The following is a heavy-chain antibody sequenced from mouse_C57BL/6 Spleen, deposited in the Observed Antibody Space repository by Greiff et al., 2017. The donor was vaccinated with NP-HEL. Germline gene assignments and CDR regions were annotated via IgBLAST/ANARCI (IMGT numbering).Heavy chain of an antibody. CDR2: ISGGGGNT. D-gene: IGHD2-12*01. CDR3: ARTRYSPYYFDY. J-gene: IGHJ2*01. CDR1: GFTFSSYT. Sequence: EVKLVESGGGLVKPGGSLKLSCAASGFTFSSYTMSWVRQTPEKRLEWVATISGGGGNTYYPDSVKGRFTISRDNAKNTLYLQMSSLRSEDTALYYCARTRYSPYYFDYWGQGTTLTVSS. V-gene: IGHV5-9*01.